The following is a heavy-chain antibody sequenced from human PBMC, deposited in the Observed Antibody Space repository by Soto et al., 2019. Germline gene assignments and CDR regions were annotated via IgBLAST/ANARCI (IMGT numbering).Heavy chain of an antibody. V-gene: IGHV4-61*01. CDR2: IYYSGST. J-gene: IGHJ6*02. CDR1: GGSVSSGSYY. Sequence: SSETLSLTCTVSGGSVSSGSYYWSWIRQPPGKGLECIGYIYYSGSTNYNPSLKSRVTISVDTSKNQFSLKLSSVTAADTAVYYCARDLWGYCGTDCYPLDVWGQGTTVTVSS. D-gene: IGHD2-21*02. CDR3: ARDLWGYCGTDCYPLDV.